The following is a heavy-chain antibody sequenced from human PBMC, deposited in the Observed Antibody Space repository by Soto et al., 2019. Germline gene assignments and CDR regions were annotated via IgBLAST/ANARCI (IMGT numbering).Heavy chain of an antibody. CDR1: GFSLNTEGLC. D-gene: IGHD3-10*01. J-gene: IGHJ4*02. V-gene: IGHV2-70*19. Sequence: SGPTLVNPTQTLTLTCTFSGFSLNTEGLCVSWVRQPPGKALEWLALVDWEDDKHYSTSLKTRLTISKDTSKNQVVLTMTDMDPADKATYFCARMTSPMDSGTYFNEPLFDYWGQGTLVTVSS. CDR2: VDWEDDK. CDR3: ARMTSPMDSGTYFNEPLFDY.